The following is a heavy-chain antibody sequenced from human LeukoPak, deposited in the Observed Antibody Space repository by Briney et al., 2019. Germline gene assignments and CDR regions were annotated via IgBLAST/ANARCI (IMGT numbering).Heavy chain of an antibody. CDR2: INPNSGGT. D-gene: IGHD2-15*01. V-gene: IGHV1-2*02. Sequence: GASVKVSCNASGYTFTVYYMHGVRQAPGQGLEWMGWINPNSGGTNYAQKFQGRVTMTRDTSISTAYMELSRLRSDDTAVYYCARPYCFASGGSCQGRNFDYCGQGTLVTVSS. CDR3: ARPYCFASGGSCQGRNFDY. CDR1: GYTFTVYY. J-gene: IGHJ4*02.